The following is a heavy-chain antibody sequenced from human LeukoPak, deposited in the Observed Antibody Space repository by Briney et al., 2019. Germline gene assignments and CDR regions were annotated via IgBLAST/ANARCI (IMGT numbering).Heavy chain of an antibody. V-gene: IGHV1-69*04. Sequence: GASVKVSCKASGDTFSSYAISWVRQAPGQGLEWMGRIIPILGIANYAQKFQGRVTITADKSTSTAYMELSSLRSEDTAVYYCARDGSTIFGVVPGDYWGQGTLVTVSS. D-gene: IGHD3-3*01. CDR1: GDTFSSYA. J-gene: IGHJ4*02. CDR3: ARDGSTIFGVVPGDY. CDR2: IIPILGIA.